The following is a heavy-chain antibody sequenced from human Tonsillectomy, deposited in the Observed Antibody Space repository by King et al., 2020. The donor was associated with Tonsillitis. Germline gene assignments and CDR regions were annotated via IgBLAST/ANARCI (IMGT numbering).Heavy chain of an antibody. D-gene: IGHD3-3*01. Sequence: EWQLVQSGAEVKKPGESLKISCKGSGYSFTSYWIGWVRQMPGKGLEWMGIIYPGDSDTRYSPSFQGQVTISADKSISTAYLQWSSLKASDTAMYYCARRVHDFWSGHDAFDIWGQGTMVTVSS. V-gene: IGHV5-51*01. CDR3: ARRVHDFWSGHDAFDI. J-gene: IGHJ3*02. CDR2: IYPGDSDT. CDR1: GYSFTSYW.